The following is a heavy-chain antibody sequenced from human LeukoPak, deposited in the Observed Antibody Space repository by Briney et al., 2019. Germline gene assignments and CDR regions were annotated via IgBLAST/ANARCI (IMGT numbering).Heavy chain of an antibody. Sequence: GGSLGLSCVASGITFSSYAMSWVRQAPGKGLEWVSVIYSGGSTYYADSVKGRFTISRDNSKNTLYLQMNSLRAEDTAVYYCAREYCSGGSCYFDYWGQGTLVTVSS. CDR1: GITFSSYA. CDR3: AREYCSGGSCYFDY. CDR2: IYSGGST. V-gene: IGHV3-66*01. J-gene: IGHJ4*02. D-gene: IGHD2-15*01.